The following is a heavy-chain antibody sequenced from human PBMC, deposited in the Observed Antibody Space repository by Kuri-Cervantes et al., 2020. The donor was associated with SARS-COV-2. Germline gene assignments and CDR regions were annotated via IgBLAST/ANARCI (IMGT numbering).Heavy chain of an antibody. CDR3: GRQASDWHIDY. Sequence: ESLKISCSVSGGSISSSGHYWGWVRQPPGKGLEWIGSIYFSGSTYYTPSLKSRVTISVDTSKNQFSLKLTSVTATDTAVYYCGRQASDWHIDYWGQGTLVTDSS. D-gene: IGHD3-9*01. CDR1: GGSISSSGHY. CDR2: IYFSGST. J-gene: IGHJ4*02. V-gene: IGHV4-39*01.